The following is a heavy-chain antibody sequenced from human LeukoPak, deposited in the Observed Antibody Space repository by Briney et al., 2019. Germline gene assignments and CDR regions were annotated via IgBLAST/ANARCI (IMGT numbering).Heavy chain of an antibody. CDR1: GYTFTSYD. Sequence: ASVKVSCKASGYTFTSYDINWVRQATGQGLEWVGWMNPNSGNTGYAQKFQGRVTMTRNTSISTAYMELSSLRSEDTAVYYCARRIVGARDYDAFDIWGQGTMVTVSS. J-gene: IGHJ3*02. CDR2: MNPNSGNT. V-gene: IGHV1-8*01. CDR3: ARRIVGARDYDAFDI. D-gene: IGHD1-26*01.